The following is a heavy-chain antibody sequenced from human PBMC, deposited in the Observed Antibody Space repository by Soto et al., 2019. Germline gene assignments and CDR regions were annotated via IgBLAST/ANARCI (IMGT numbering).Heavy chain of an antibody. CDR1: GFSFGTFV. D-gene: IGHD6-19*01. V-gene: IGHV3-23*01. J-gene: IGHJ4*02. CDR2: ITDSGYTA. Sequence: PGGSLRLSCAASGFSFGTFVMTWFRQAPGGGLEWVASITDSGYTASYAETVEGRFTVSRDNSKNKLHLQMNDLRPEDTATYYCAKNGQWLATPPEAWGQGTLVTAPQ. CDR3: AKNGQWLATPPEA.